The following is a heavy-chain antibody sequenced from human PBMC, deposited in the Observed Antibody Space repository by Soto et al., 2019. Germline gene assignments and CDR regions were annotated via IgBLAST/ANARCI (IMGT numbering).Heavy chain of an antibody. V-gene: IGHV4-31*03. D-gene: IGHD3-10*01. Sequence: SETLSLTCTVSGGSISSGGYYWSWIRQHPGKGLEWIGYIYYSGSTYYNPSLKSRVTISVDTSKNQFSLKLSSVTAADTAVYYCARSGLGNYYGSGAHQTPNWFDPWGQGTLVTVSS. CDR1: GGSISSGGYY. J-gene: IGHJ5*02. CDR3: ARSGLGNYYGSGAHQTPNWFDP. CDR2: IYYSGST.